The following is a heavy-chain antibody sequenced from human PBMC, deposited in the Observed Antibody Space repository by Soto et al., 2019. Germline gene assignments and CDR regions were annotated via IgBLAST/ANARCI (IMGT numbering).Heavy chain of an antibody. Sequence: PSETLSLTCTVSGASISSGDYYWNWIRQPPGKGLEWIGYIYHSGATLYNPSLKSRVTISLDTSKNLFSLNLSSVTAADTAVYYCARSLNEYSNPFTYWGQGTLVTVSS. CDR2: IYHSGAT. CDR3: ARSLNEYSNPFTY. V-gene: IGHV4-30-4*01. CDR1: GASISSGDYY. J-gene: IGHJ4*02. D-gene: IGHD4-4*01.